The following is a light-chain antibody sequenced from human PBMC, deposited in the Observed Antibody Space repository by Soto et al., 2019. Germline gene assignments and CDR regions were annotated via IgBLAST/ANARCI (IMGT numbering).Light chain of an antibody. CDR3: QQGNSFPWT. Sequence: DNQMTQAPSSVSASGGGRVTITCRAGHDIITFLAWYQQRPGKAPKVLIYGASFLQSGVPSRFSGSGSGTDFTLTINSLQPEDFATYYCQQGNSFPWTFGQGTKVEI. J-gene: IGKJ1*01. CDR2: GAS. V-gene: IGKV1-12*01. CDR1: HDIITF.